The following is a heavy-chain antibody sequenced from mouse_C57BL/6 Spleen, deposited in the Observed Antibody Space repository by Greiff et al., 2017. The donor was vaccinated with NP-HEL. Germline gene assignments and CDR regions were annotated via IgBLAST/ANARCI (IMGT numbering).Heavy chain of an antibody. V-gene: IGHV1-74*01. Sequence: QVQLKESGAELVKPGASVKVSCKASGYTFTSYWMHWVKQRPGQGLEWIGRIHPSDSDTNYNQKFKGKATLTVDKSSSTAYMQLSSLTSEDSAVYYCAIELRELWYFDVWGTGTTVTVSS. D-gene: IGHD1-1*01. CDR1: GYTFTSYW. CDR3: AIELRELWYFDV. CDR2: IHPSDSDT. J-gene: IGHJ1*03.